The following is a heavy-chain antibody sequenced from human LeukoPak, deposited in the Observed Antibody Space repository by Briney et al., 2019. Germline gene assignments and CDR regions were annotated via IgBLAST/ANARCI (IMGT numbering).Heavy chain of an antibody. CDR2: FDPEDGET. V-gene: IGHV1-24*01. Sequence: ASVKVSCKVSGYTLTELSMHWVRPAPGKGREWMGGFDPEDGETIYAQKFQGRVTMTEDTSTDTAYMELSSLRSEDTAVYVYATDGFYCSGGSCYSFGFDLWGQGTLVTVSS. CDR3: ATDGFYCSGGSCYSFGFDL. D-gene: IGHD2-15*01. J-gene: IGHJ5*02. CDR1: GYTLTELS.